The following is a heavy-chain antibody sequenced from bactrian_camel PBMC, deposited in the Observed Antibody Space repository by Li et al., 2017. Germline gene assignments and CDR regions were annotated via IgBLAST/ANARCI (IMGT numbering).Heavy chain of an antibody. CDR1: DPDVSEYC. V-gene: IGHV3-3*01. CDR2: TSAGGGAT. CDR3: AARTDGGSWFCSPRSAPPTSAYNT. J-gene: IGHJ6*01. Sequence: HVQLVESGGGSVQAGGSLRLSCVASDPDVSEYCLGWFRQAPGKQREGVAVTSAGGGATAYADSVKGRFTISRNNGENSVYLQMDSLELEDTGMYVCAARTDGGSWFCSPRSAPPTSAYNTWGKGTQVTVS. D-gene: IGHD6*01.